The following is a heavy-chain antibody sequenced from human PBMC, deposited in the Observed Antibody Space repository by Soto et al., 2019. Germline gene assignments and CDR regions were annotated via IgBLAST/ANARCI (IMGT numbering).Heavy chain of an antibody. V-gene: IGHV2-5*01. CDR1: GFSLTTSGEG. Sequence: QITLKESGPTLVKPTQTLTLTCTFSGFSLTTSGEGVGWIRQPPGKALEWLALIYSNDDKRYSSSLRTRLTITKDTSDKKVVLTMTNMEPVDTATYFCEHYYINPVQWGFDSWGQGTLVTVSS. D-gene: IGHD3-9*01. CDR3: EHYYINPVQWGFDS. J-gene: IGHJ4*02. CDR2: IYSNDDK.